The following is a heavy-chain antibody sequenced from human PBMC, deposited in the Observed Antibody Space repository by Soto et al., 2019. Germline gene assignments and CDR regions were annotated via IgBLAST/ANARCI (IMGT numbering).Heavy chain of an antibody. Sequence: SETLSLTCTVSGGSISSYYWSLIRQPPGKGLEWIGYIYYSGSTNYNPSLKSRVTISVDTSKNQFSLKLSSVTAADTAVYYCARGYCSGGSCNGYFDYWGQGTLVTVSS. D-gene: IGHD2-15*01. J-gene: IGHJ4*02. CDR3: ARGYCSGGSCNGYFDY. CDR2: IYYSGST. CDR1: GGSISSYY. V-gene: IGHV4-59*01.